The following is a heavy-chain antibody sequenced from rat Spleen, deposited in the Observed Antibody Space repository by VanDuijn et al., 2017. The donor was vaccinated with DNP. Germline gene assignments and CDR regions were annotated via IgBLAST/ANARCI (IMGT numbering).Heavy chain of an antibody. CDR2: ITTDGANT. D-gene: IGHD1-1*01. Sequence: EVQLVETGGGLVQPGRALKLSCVASGFTFSDYYMAWVRQAPTKGLEWVASITTDGANTYYRDSVKDRFTISRDKTRNTQYLQMDSLRSEDTATYYCARQNYYYSGNTLDAWGQGISVTVSS. CDR1: GFTFSDYY. J-gene: IGHJ4*01. V-gene: IGHV5S13*01. CDR3: ARQNYYYSGNTLDA.